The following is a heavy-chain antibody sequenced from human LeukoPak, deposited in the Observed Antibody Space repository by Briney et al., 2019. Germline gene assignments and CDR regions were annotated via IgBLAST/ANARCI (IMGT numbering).Heavy chain of an antibody. CDR2: ISSDGSIK. V-gene: IGHV3-30*04. CDR1: GFPFSNYA. CDR3: ARDMVPGVPDYFDY. D-gene: IGHD4/OR15-4a*01. Sequence: PGGALDLSCGGSGFPFSNYAMHRGRPAPGKGLGWVAVISSDGSIKYYAHSVKGRFTISRDNSKNTLYLQMNSLRTEDTAVYYCARDMVPGVPDYFDYWGQGTLVTVSS. J-gene: IGHJ4*02.